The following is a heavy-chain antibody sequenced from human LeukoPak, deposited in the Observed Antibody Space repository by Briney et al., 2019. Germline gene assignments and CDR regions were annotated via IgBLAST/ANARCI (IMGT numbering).Heavy chain of an antibody. CDR2: ISSSSSYI. J-gene: IGHJ4*02. CDR1: GFTFSSYS. V-gene: IGHV3-21*01. D-gene: IGHD1-26*01. Sequence: PGGSLRLSCAASGFTFSSYSMNWVRQAPGKGLEWVSSISSSSSYIYYTDSLKGRFTISRDNAKNSLYLQMNSLRAEDTAVYYCASASLSGSSLPRDYWGQGTLVTVSS. CDR3: ASASLSGSSLPRDY.